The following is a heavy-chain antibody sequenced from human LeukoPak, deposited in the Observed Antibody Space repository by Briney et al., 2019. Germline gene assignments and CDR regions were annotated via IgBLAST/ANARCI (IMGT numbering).Heavy chain of an antibody. J-gene: IGHJ4*02. Sequence: GASVKVSCETSGYTFSRYGFSWVRQAPGQGLEWIGWIGVFNGNRNYAKSVQGRITLTADTSTNTTYMELRSLTSDDTAVYFCGRDWDWHVQFWGQGTLITVSS. D-gene: IGHD1-26*01. V-gene: IGHV1-18*01. CDR3: GRDWDWHVQF. CDR1: GYTFSRYG. CDR2: IGVFNGNR.